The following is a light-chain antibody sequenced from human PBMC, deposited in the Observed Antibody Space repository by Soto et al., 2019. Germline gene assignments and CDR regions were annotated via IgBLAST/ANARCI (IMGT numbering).Light chain of an antibody. CDR2: GAS. V-gene: IGKV3-20*01. Sequence: EIVLTHSPGTLSLSPGERGTLSCRASQSVNSRLAWYQHKPGQAPRLLISGASSRATGIPDRFSGSGSATDFTLTISRLEPEDFALYYCQHYGRSPITFGQGTRLEIK. J-gene: IGKJ5*01. CDR1: QSVNSR. CDR3: QHYGRSPIT.